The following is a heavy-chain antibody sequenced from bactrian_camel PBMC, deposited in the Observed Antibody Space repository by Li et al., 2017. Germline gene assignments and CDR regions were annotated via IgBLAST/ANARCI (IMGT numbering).Heavy chain of an antibody. CDR1: GFTYSRSC. D-gene: IGHD6*01. V-gene: IGHV3S6*01. Sequence: HVQLVESGGGSVQAGGSLRLSCAASGFTYSRSCMGWFRQAPGQEREGVAAIYGDSSVVEYADSVKGRFTISRDNAQNTLYLQMNSLEPEDTAVYYCVRDRGTWYYIQYEYNYWGQGTQVTVS. CDR3: VRDRGTWYYIQYEYNY. J-gene: IGHJ4*01. CDR2: IYGDSSVV.